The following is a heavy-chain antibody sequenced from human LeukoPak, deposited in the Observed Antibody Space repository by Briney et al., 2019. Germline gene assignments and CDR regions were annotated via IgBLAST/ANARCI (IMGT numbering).Heavy chain of an antibody. D-gene: IGHD3-10*01. CDR1: GGSVSSGTYY. J-gene: IGHJ4*02. CDR3: ARRGGSGRSFDY. CDR2: IYYTGST. V-gene: IGHV4-61*01. Sequence: PSETLSLTCTVSGGSVSSGTYYWSWIRQPPGKGLEWIGYIYYTGSTNYNPSLKSRLTISVDTSKNQFSLKLSSVTAADTAVYYCARRGGSGRSFDYWGQRTLVTVSS.